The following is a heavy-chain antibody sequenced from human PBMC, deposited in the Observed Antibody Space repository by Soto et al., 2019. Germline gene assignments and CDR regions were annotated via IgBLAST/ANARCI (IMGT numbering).Heavy chain of an antibody. V-gene: IGHV4-39*01. Sequence: QLQLQESGPGLVKPSETLSLICSVSGGSISNTNYYWGWIRQPPGKGLEWIANIHYSGTTYYNPSLKSRVTISVDTSKSQFSMKLRSVTAADTAVYYCARRPTSLHFDSWGQGTLVPVSS. CDR3: ARRPTSLHFDS. CDR1: GGSISNTNYY. CDR2: IHYSGTT. J-gene: IGHJ4*02.